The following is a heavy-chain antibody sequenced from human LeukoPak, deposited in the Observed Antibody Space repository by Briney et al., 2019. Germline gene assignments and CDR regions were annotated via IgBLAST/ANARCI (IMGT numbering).Heavy chain of an antibody. CDR3: TTLTMRLVHEDY. CDR1: EFTFTNAR. V-gene: IGHV3-15*01. J-gene: IGHJ4*02. D-gene: IGHD3-22*01. Sequence: GGSLRLSCVASEFTFTNARMNWVRQAPGKGLEWVARIKSKGDSGATDYVAPVRGRFTISRDDSRKTLYLQMDSLKTEDTAVYFCTTLTMRLVHEDYGGQGTLVSVSS. CDR2: IKSKGDSGAT.